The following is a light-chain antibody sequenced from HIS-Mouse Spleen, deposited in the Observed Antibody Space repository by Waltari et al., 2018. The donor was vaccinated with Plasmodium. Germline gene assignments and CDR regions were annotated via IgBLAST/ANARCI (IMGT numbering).Light chain of an antibody. V-gene: IGKV3-20*01. CDR3: QQYGSSPYT. CDR1: QSVSSSY. Sequence: IVLTQSPSHLSLSPGERATISGRASQSVSSSYLAWYQQKPGQAPSLLIYGASSRATGIPDRFSGSGSGTDFTLTISRLEPEDFAVYYCQQYGSSPYTFGQGTKLEIK. CDR2: GAS. J-gene: IGKJ2*01.